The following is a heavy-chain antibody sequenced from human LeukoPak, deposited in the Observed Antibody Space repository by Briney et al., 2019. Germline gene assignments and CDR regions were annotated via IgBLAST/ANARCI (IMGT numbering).Heavy chain of an antibody. D-gene: IGHD1-26*01. V-gene: IGHV3-43*02. CDR2: ISWYGGST. CDR3: AKDGELSGSYLYYFDY. CDR1: GCTFDDYG. J-gene: IGHJ4*02. Sequence: PGGSLRLSCAASGCTFDDYGMNWVRQAPGKGLEWVSLISWYGGSTYYADSVKGRFTISRDNSKNSLYLQMNSLRTEDTALYYCAKDGELSGSYLYYFDYWGQGTLVTVSS.